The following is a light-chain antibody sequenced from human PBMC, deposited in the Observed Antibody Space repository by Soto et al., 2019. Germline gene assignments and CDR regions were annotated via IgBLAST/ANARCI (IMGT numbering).Light chain of an antibody. CDR2: AAS. CDR3: HHYDTST. V-gene: IGKV3-20*01. J-gene: IGKJ1*01. Sequence: EIVSTQPPCALSVSPRARATLSCRSSQSFNSLYLAWYQQKPGQAPRLLIYAASRRATGIPDRFGSSGSGTDFTLTISRLEEDDFALYCCHHYDTSTFGQGTKVDIK. CDR1: QSFNSLY.